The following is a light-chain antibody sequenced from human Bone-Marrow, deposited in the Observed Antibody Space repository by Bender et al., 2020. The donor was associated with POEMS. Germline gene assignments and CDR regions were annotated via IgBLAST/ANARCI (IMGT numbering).Light chain of an antibody. CDR1: SSDVGSYTL. CDR3: CSYGGSTNQIL. Sequence: QSALTQPASVSGSPGQSITISCTGTSSDVGSYTLVSWYQHHPGKAPKVIIYEGSQRPSGISNRFSGFKSGNTASLTISGLLAEDEADYYCCSYGGSTNQILFAGGTKLTVL. CDR2: EGS. J-gene: IGLJ2*01. V-gene: IGLV2-23*01.